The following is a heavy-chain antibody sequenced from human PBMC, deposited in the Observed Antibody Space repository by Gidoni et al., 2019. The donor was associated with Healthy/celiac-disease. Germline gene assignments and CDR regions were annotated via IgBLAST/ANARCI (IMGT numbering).Heavy chain of an antibody. CDR3: AGRNYYDSSGYYPEFDY. CDR1: GGTISSSNW. J-gene: IGHJ4*02. Sequence: QVQLQESGPGLVKPSGTLSLTCAVSGGTISSSNWWSWVRQPPGKGLEWIGEIYHSGSTNYNPSLKSRVTISVDKSKNQFSLKLSSVTAADTAVYYCAGRNYYDSSGYYPEFDYWGQGTLVTVSS. CDR2: IYHSGST. D-gene: IGHD3-22*01. V-gene: IGHV4-4*02.